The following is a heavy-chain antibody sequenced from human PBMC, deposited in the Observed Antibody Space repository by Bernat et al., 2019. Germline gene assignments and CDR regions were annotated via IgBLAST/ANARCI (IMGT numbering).Heavy chain of an antibody. D-gene: IGHD3-22*01. CDR2: IYYSGST. J-gene: IGHJ1*01. Sequence: QVQLQESGPGLVKSSQTLSLTCTVSGGSISSGGYYWSWIRQHPGKGLEWIGYIYYSGSTYYNPSLKSRVTISVDTSKNQFSLKLSSVTAADTAVYYCARGPITMIGRTEYFQHWGQGTLVTVSS. CDR3: ARGPITMIGRTEYFQH. CDR1: GGSISSGGYY. V-gene: IGHV4-31*03.